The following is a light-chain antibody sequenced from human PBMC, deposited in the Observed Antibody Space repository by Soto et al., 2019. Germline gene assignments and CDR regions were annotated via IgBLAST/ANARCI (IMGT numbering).Light chain of an antibody. CDR2: GAS. CDR3: QQYDNWPWT. J-gene: IGKJ1*01. CDR1: QSISDT. Sequence: DIVMTQAPATLSVSPGGRATLSCRASQSISDTLAWYQQKPGQAPRLLIHGASTRAPGFPARFSGSGSGTDFTLTISSLQSEDFAVYYCQQYDNWPWTFGQGTKVDIK. V-gene: IGKV3-15*01.